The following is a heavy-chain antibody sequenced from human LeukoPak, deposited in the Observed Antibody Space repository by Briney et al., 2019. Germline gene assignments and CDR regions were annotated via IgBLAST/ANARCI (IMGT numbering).Heavy chain of an antibody. CDR2: IYSGGST. CDR3: ARALGYYYDSSGYRGDV. J-gene: IGHJ6*04. CDR1: GGSISSSY. Sequence: GGSLRLSCTVSGGSISSSYWSWIRQPPGKGLEWVSVIYSGGSTYYADSVKGRFTISRDNSKNTLYLQVNSLRAEDTAVYYCARALGYYYDSSGYRGDVWGKGTTVTISS. V-gene: IGHV3-53*01. D-gene: IGHD3-22*01.